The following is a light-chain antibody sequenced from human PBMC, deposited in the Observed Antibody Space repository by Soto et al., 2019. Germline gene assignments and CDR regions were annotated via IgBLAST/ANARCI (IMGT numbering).Light chain of an antibody. J-gene: IGLJ1*01. CDR1: SSDVGSYNR. CDR2: EVS. Sequence: QSVLTQPHSVSGSPGQSVTISCTGTSSDVGSYNRVSWYQQPPGTAPKLMIYEVSNRPSGVPDRFSGSKSGNTASLTISGLQAEDEADYYCSSYTSSSTFGVFGTGTKLTVL. CDR3: SSYTSSSTFGV. V-gene: IGLV2-18*02.